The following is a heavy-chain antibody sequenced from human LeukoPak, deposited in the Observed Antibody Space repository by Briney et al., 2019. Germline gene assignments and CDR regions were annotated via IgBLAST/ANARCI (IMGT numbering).Heavy chain of an antibody. CDR1: GFTFSSYA. D-gene: IGHD2-2*02. CDR2: ISYDGSNK. CDR3: ARGDPTYTCDY. V-gene: IGHV3-30-3*01. J-gene: IGHJ4*02. Sequence: PGRSLRLSCAASGFTFSSYAMHWVRQAPGKGLEWVAVISYDGSNKYYADSVKGRFTISRDNSKNTLFLQMNSLRAEDTAVYYCARGDPTYTCDYWGQGTLVTVSS.